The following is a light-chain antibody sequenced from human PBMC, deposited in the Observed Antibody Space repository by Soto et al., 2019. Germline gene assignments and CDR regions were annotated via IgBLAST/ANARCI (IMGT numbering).Light chain of an antibody. CDR2: GTS. Sequence: IVMTQSPVTLSVSPWERVTLSCRASQSVSRNLAWYQQKPGQAPRLLIYGTSTRATGIPARFSGSGSGTEFTLTISSLQSEDFAVYYCQQYNNWPPWTFGQGTKVDIK. J-gene: IGKJ1*01. CDR3: QQYNNWPPWT. V-gene: IGKV3-15*01. CDR1: QSVSRN.